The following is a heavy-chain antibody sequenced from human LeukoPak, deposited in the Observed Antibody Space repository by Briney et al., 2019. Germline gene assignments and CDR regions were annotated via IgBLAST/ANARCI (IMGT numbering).Heavy chain of an antibody. CDR2: VYSGGST. D-gene: IGHD3-16*01. J-gene: IGHJ4*02. CDR1: GFTVSSNC. Sequence: GGSLRLPCAVSGFTVSSNCMSWVRQAPGKGLEWVSVVYSGGSTYYADSVKGRFTISRDNSKSTLYLQMNSLRAEDTAVYYCARDDGQGGPFDYWGPGTLVTVSS. V-gene: IGHV3-53*01. CDR3: ARDDGQGGPFDY.